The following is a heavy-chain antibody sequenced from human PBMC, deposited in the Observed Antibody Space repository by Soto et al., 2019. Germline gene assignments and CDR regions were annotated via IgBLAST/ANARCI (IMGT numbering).Heavy chain of an antibody. Sequence: QMQLVQSGPEVKKPGTSVKVSCKASGFTFTSSAVQWVRQARGQRLEWIGWIVVGSGNTNYAQKFQERVTITRDMSTSTAYMELSSLRSEDTAVYYCVAPSIAAAGTVAFDIWGQGTMVTVSS. D-gene: IGHD6-13*01. V-gene: IGHV1-58*01. CDR1: GFTFTSSA. J-gene: IGHJ3*02. CDR2: IVVGSGNT. CDR3: VAPSIAAAGTVAFDI.